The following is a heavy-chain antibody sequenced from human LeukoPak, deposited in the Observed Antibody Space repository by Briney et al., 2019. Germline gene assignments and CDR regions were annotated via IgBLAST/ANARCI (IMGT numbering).Heavy chain of an antibody. J-gene: IGHJ2*01. V-gene: IGHV4-59*08. Sequence: SETLSLTCTVSGGSISSYYWSWIRQPPGKGLEWIGFIYYSGSTNYNPSLKSRLTISVDTSKSQFSLRLSSVTAEDTAVYYCTAASGSYWYFDLWGRGTLVTVSS. CDR3: TAASGSYWYFDL. CDR2: IYYSGST. D-gene: IGHD6-13*01. CDR1: GGSISSYY.